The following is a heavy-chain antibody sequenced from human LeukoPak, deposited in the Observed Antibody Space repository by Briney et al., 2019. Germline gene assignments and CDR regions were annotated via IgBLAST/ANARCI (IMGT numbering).Heavy chain of an antibody. CDR1: GFIFSNYE. J-gene: IGHJ6*02. Sequence: GRSLRLSCAASGFIFSNYEMNWVRQAPGKGLEWVSYISNSGSTIYYADSVKGRFTISRDNAKNSLYLQMNSLRAEDTAVYYCARGGYSNANKFYYYGMDVWGQGTTVTV. D-gene: IGHD4-11*01. CDR3: ARGGYSNANKFYYYGMDV. V-gene: IGHV3-48*03. CDR2: ISNSGSTI.